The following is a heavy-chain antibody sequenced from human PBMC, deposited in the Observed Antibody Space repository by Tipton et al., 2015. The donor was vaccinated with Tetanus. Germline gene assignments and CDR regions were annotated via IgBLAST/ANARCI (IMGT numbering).Heavy chain of an antibody. CDR2: SWYDGTDK. J-gene: IGHJ4*02. CDR3: AREADCSGGSCFSGAFDN. V-gene: IGHV3-33*01. CDR1: GLIFSSYG. Sequence: SLRLSCAASGLIFSSYGIHWVRQAPGKGLEWVAVSWYDGTDKYYADSVKGRFTISRDNSKNTLYLQMNSLRAEDTAGYCCAREADCSGGSCFSGAFDNWGPATQVTVSS. D-gene: IGHD2-15*01.